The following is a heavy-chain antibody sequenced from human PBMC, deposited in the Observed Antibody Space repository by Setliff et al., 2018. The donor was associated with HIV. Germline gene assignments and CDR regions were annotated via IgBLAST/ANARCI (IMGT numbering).Heavy chain of an antibody. CDR3: ARGARLLTGYADRWDYYYMRI. Sequence: PSETLSLTCAVSGGSFSVYYWRWIRQPPGKGLEWIGEINHSGRTNYNLSLKSRITISVDTSKDQFSLKLSSVTAADTAVYYCARGARLLTGYADRWDYYYMRIWGKGTTVTVSS. J-gene: IGHJ6*03. V-gene: IGHV4-34*01. CDR1: GGSFSVYY. D-gene: IGHD2-8*01. CDR2: INHSGRT.